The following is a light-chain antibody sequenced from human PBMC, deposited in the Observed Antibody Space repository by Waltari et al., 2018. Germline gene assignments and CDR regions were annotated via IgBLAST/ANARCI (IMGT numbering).Light chain of an antibody. Sequence: QSVLTQPPSVSGAPGQRVTISCTGSGSNIRAGTDVHCYQQLPRAAPKLLIDGSSTRPLGVPDRFFGSTSGTAASLAITGLQAEDEADYYCQSYDTSLSVVFGGGTKLTVL. J-gene: IGLJ3*02. V-gene: IGLV1-40*01. CDR2: GSS. CDR3: QSYDTSLSVV. CDR1: GSNIRAGTD.